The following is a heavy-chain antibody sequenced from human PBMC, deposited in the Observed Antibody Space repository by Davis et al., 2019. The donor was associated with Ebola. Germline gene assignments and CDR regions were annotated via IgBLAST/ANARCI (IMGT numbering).Heavy chain of an antibody. CDR2: INSDGSTT. Sequence: GESLKISCAASGFTFTGDWMHWVRQAPGKGLVWVSRINSDGSTTNYADSVKGRFTVSRDNAKNTLYLQMNSLRAEDTAVYYCARGGYYDSGGFKSCRKYYYGMDVWGQGTTVTVSS. V-gene: IGHV3-74*01. J-gene: IGHJ6*02. CDR3: ARGGYYDSGGFKSCRKYYYGMDV. D-gene: IGHD3-22*01. CDR1: GFTFTGDW.